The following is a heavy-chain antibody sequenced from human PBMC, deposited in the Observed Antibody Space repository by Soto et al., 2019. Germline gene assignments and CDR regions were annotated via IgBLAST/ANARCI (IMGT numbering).Heavy chain of an antibody. CDR1: GFTFSSYS. J-gene: IGHJ6*02. D-gene: IGHD3-3*01. CDR2: ISSGSKTI. Sequence: GGSLRLSCAASGFTFSSYSMNWVRQAPGKGLEWVSYISSGSKTIYYADSVQGRFTVSRDNAKNSQYLQMSSLTDEDTAVYYCARESLTIFGVVIIPGYYYGMDVWGQGTTVTVSS. CDR3: ARESLTIFGVVIIPGYYYGMDV. V-gene: IGHV3-48*02.